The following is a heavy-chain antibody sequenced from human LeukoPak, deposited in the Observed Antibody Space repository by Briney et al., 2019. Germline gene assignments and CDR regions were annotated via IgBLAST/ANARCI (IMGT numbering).Heavy chain of an antibody. CDR3: ARDGVAEYYFDY. Sequence: SVKVSCKASRGTFSSYAISWVRQAPGQGLEWMGGIIPIFGTANHAQKFQGRVTISTDESTSTAHMELSSLRSDDTAVYYCARDGVAEYYFDYWDQGTLVTVSS. J-gene: IGHJ4*02. CDR1: RGTFSSYA. D-gene: IGHD6-19*01. V-gene: IGHV1-69*05. CDR2: IIPIFGTA.